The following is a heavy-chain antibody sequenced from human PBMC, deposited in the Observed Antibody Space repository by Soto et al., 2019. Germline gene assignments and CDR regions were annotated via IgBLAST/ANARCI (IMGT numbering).Heavy chain of an antibody. D-gene: IGHD3-3*01. J-gene: IGHJ4*02. CDR2: LYSTNVA. CDR3: GSNPFGVSSDGVVV. Sequence: EVQVVESGGGLIQPGGSLRLSCAASEFPVTTNYLTWVRQAPGKGLEWVSLLYSTNVAHYADSVRGRFTISRDISKNMFYLEMNSLRAEDTAVYYCGSNPFGVSSDGVVVWGQGTLVTVSS. V-gene: IGHV3-53*01. CDR1: EFPVTTNY.